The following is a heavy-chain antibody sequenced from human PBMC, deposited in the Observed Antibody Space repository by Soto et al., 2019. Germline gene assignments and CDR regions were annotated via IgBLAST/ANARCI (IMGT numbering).Heavy chain of an antibody. V-gene: IGHV1-18*01. D-gene: IGHD1-1*01. CDR1: GYTFTSSS. CDR2: ISAHNGNT. Sequence: QVHLVQSGAEVKKPGASVKVSCKASGYTFTSSSITWVRQAPGQGLEWMGWISAHNGNTDYAQKLQGRVIVTRDTSTSTAYMELRSLTSDDTAVYYCARGRYGDYWGQGALVTVSS. CDR3: ARGRYGDY. J-gene: IGHJ4*02.